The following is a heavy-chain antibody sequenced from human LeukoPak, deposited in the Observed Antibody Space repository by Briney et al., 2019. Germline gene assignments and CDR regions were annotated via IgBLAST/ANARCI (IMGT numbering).Heavy chain of an antibody. V-gene: IGHV3-15*01. J-gene: IGHJ4*02. CDR2: IKRKSDNETV. D-gene: IGHD2-21*01. CDR1: GFSFSNAW. CDR3: TTGLRGPNNY. Sequence: GGSLRLSCAASGFSFSNAWMNWVRQAPGKGLEWVGRIKRKSDNETVDYAETVKGRFSITRDDSKNMLYLQMNSLKTEDTAVYYCTTGLRGPNNYWGQGALVTVSS.